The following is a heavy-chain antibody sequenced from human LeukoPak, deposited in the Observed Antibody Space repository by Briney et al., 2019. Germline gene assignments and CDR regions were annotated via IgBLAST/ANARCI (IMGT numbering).Heavy chain of an antibody. CDR1: GGSFSGYY. D-gene: IGHD3-22*01. Sequence: PSETLSLTCAVYGGSFSGYYWSWIRQPPGKGLEWIGEINHSGSTNYNPSLKSRVTISVDTSKNQFSLKLSSVTAADTAVYYCANLGSYYYDSSGYPDPWGQGTLVTVSS. V-gene: IGHV4-34*01. CDR3: ANLGSYYYDSSGYPDP. J-gene: IGHJ5*02. CDR2: INHSGST.